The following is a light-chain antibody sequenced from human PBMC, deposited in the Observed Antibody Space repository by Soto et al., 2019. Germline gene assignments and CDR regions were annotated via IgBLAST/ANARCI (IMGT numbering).Light chain of an antibody. CDR3: QHQRT. CDR2: KAS. Sequence: DIQMTQSPSPLSASVGDRVTITCRASQSISSWLAWYQQKPGKAPKLLIYKASSLESGVPSRFSGSGSGTEFTLTISSLQPDDFATYYCQHQRTFGQGTKVEIK. CDR1: QSISSW. J-gene: IGKJ1*01. V-gene: IGKV1-5*03.